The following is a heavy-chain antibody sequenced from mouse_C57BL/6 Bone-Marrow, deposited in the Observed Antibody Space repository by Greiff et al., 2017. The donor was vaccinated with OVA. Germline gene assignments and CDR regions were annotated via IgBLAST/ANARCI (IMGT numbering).Heavy chain of an antibody. CDR3: ARSVYGSSSWFAY. D-gene: IGHD1-1*01. CDR1: GYTFTSYW. J-gene: IGHJ3*01. Sequence: VQLQQSGAELVKPGASVKLSCKASGYTFTSYWMHWVKQRPGQGLEWIGMIHPNSGSTNYNEKFKSKATLTVDKSSSTAYMQLSSLTSEDSAVYDCARSVYGSSSWFAYWGQGTLVTVSA. CDR2: IHPNSGST. V-gene: IGHV1-64*01.